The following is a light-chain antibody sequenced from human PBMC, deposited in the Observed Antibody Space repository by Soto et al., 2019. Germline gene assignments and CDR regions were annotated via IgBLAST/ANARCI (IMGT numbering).Light chain of an antibody. CDR3: ASYTSRSTLA. CDR2: DVN. V-gene: IGLV2-14*03. CDR1: SSDVGGYNS. J-gene: IGLJ2*01. Sequence: QSALTQPGSVSGSPGEAITISGTGTSSDVGGYNSVSWHQQHPGKAPKLLVYDVNNRPSGVSNRFSGSKSGNTASLTISGLQAEHEADYYCASYTSRSTLAFGGGTKLTVL.